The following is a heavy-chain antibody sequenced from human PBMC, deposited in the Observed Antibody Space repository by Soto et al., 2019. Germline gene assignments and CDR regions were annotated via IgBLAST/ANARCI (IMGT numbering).Heavy chain of an antibody. D-gene: IGHD4-17*01. CDR2: IYSGGST. CDR1: GFTVSSNY. V-gene: IGHV3-66*01. Sequence: EVQLVESGGGLVQPGGSLRLSCAASGFTVSSNYMSWVRQAPWKGLEWVSFIYSGGSTYYADSVKGRFTISRDNSKNTLYLQMNSLRAEDTAVYYCARDGRLTTTPRYLGQGTLVTVSS. CDR3: ARDGRLTTTPRY. J-gene: IGHJ4*02.